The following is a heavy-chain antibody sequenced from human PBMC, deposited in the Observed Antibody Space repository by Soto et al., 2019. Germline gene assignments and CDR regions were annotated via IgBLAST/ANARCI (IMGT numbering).Heavy chain of an antibody. CDR3: AKDSGWESHY. CDR2: ISEGGDNT. Sequence: DVQLLESGGGLVQPGGSLRLSCAASGFTVSTSGMSWVRQAPGKGLEWVSGISEGGDNTYYADSVKGRFTISRDNARNILYLQMSSLRVEDTAVYFCAKDSGWESHYWGQGVLVTVSS. J-gene: IGHJ4*02. CDR1: GFTVSTSG. V-gene: IGHV3-23*01. D-gene: IGHD1-26*01.